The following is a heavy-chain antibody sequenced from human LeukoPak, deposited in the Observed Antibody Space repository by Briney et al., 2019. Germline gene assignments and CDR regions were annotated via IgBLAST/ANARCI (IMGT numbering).Heavy chain of an antibody. Sequence: GDSLRLSCAASGFTFTKYWMTWVRKAPGKGLEWVGNIKQDGSDKNYMDSVKGRFTISRDNTKNSVYLQMSILRAEDTAVYYCAREVWGPEYWGQGTLVTVSS. CDR3: AREVWGPEY. V-gene: IGHV3-7*01. J-gene: IGHJ4*02. CDR2: IKQDGSDK. CDR1: GFTFTKYW. D-gene: IGHD1-14*01.